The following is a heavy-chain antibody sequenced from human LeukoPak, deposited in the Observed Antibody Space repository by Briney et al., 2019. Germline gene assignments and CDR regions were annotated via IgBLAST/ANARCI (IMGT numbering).Heavy chain of an antibody. CDR1: GFTFSSNG. Sequence: PGGSLRLSCAASGFTFSSNGMYWVRQAPGKGLEWVSLIWYDGSKKYYVDSVKGRFTISRDNSKNMLYLQMNSLRAEDTAVYYCAKTRTIRNYGSGSHGMDVWGQGTTVTVSS. CDR3: AKTRTIRNYGSGSHGMDV. V-gene: IGHV3-33*06. J-gene: IGHJ6*02. D-gene: IGHD3-10*01. CDR2: IWYDGSKK.